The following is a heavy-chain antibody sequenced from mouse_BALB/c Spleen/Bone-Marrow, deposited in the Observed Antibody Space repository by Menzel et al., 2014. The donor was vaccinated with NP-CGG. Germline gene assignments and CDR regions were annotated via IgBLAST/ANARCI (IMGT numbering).Heavy chain of an antibody. CDR1: GFAFSSYD. J-gene: IGHJ3*01. D-gene: IGHD1-2*01. Sequence: EVMLVESGGGLVKPGGSLKLSCAASGFAFSSYDMSWVRQTPEKRLEWVAYISSGGGSTYYSDTVKGRFTISRDNAKNTLYLQMSSLKSEDTAMYYCARQTLRGFAYWGQGTLVTVSA. CDR3: ARQTLRGFAY. V-gene: IGHV5-12-1*01. CDR2: ISSGGGST.